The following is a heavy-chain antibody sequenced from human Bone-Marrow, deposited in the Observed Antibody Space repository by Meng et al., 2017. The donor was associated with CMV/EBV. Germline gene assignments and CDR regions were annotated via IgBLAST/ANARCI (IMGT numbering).Heavy chain of an antibody. V-gene: IGHV4-59*01. Sequence: GSLRLSCTVSGGSISNYYWTWIRQPPGKGLEWIGYVYYSGSTNYNPSLKSRVTISVDTSKNQFFLKLSSVTAADTAVYFCARVGGGVQMVHTPWGQGTLVTVSS. CDR3: ARVGGGVQMVHTP. CDR1: GGSISNYY. CDR2: VYYSGST. J-gene: IGHJ5*02. D-gene: IGHD5-24*01.